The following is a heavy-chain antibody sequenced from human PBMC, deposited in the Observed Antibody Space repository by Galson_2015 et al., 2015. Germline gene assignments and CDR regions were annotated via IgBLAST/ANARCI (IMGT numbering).Heavy chain of an antibody. CDR2: ISGSGGST. CDR3: AKVVSSYWYFDL. Sequence: LRLSCAASGFTFSSYAMSWVRQAPGKGLEWVSAISGSGGSTYYADSVKGRFTISRDNSKNTLYLQMNSLRAEDTAVYYCAKVVSSYWYFDLWGRGTLVTVSS. J-gene: IGHJ2*01. CDR1: GFTFSSYA. D-gene: IGHD2-2*01. V-gene: IGHV3-23*01.